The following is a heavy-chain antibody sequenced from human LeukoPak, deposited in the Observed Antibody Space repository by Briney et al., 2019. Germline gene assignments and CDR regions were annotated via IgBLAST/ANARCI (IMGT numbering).Heavy chain of an antibody. CDR1: GFALSNYW. CDR3: VRDGLGTSPYDC. D-gene: IGHD7-27*01. V-gene: IGHV3-74*01. J-gene: IGHJ4*02. CDR2: INSDGSNI. Sequence: GGSLRLSCEASGFALSNYWMNWVRQAPGKGLVWVSHINSDGSNIKYADSVKGRFTISRDNAKNTLYLQMNSLRAEDTAVYYCVRDGLGTSPYDCWGQGTLVTVAS.